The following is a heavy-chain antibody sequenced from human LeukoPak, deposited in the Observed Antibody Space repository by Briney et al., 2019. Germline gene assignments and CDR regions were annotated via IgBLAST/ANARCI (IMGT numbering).Heavy chain of an antibody. J-gene: IGHJ6*03. CDR1: GFTFSNDA. CDR3: AREVPHIVVVPAASVGIDYYYYMDV. V-gene: IGHV3-21*01. Sequence: GGSLRLSCTASGFTFSNDAMTWVRQASGKGLEWVSSISSSSSYIYYADSLKGRFTISRDNAKNSLYLQMNSLRAEDTAVYYCAREVPHIVVVPAASVGIDYYYYMDVWGKGTTVTVSS. CDR2: ISSSSSYI. D-gene: IGHD2-2*01.